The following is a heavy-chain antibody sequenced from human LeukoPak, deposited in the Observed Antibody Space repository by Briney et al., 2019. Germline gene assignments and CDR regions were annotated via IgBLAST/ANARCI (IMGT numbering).Heavy chain of an antibody. J-gene: IGHJ3*02. CDR2: VYHDGST. CDR3: ARDRGMATIGDAFDI. D-gene: IGHD5-24*01. CDR1: GGSFSRNNW. Sequence: PSGTLSLTCAVSGGSFSRNNWWSWVRQPPGKGLEGFGEVYHDGSTYYNPSLKSRVTISVDRSKNQFSLKLSSVTAADTAVYYCARDRGMATIGDAFDIWGQGTMVTVSS. V-gene: IGHV4-4*02.